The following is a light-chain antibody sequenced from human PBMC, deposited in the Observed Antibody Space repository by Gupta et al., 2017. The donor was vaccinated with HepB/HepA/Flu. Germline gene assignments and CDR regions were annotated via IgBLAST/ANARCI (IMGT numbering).Light chain of an antibody. Sequence: SYVLTQPPSVAVAPGKTASITCEGNNIGSKGVHWYQQRPGQAPVLVVHDDGDRPSGIPGRFSGSSSGNTATLIISRVEAGDEADYYCQVWDSSSDPYVFGTGTKVTVL. CDR2: DDG. V-gene: IGLV3-21*03. CDR1: NIGSKG. J-gene: IGLJ1*01. CDR3: QVWDSSSDPYV.